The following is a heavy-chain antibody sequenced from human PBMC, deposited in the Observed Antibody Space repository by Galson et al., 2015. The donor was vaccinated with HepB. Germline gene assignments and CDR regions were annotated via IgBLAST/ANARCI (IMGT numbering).Heavy chain of an antibody. Sequence: SLRLSCAASGFAFINAWMTWVRQAPGKGLEWVGRIKSKADGATTDYAAPVRGRFTISREDSKNTLYLQMDSLKTDDTAVYYCTTLGLRFLEWLSDPDWFDPWGQGTLVTVSS. V-gene: IGHV3-15*01. J-gene: IGHJ5*02. CDR3: TTLGLRFLEWLSDPDWFDP. CDR1: GFAFINAW. CDR2: IKSKADGATT. D-gene: IGHD3-3*01.